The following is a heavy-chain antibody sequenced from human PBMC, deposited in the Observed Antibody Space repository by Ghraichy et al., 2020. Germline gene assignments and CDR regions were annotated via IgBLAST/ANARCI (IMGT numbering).Heavy chain of an antibody. J-gene: IGHJ6*03. CDR1: GGSISSYY. V-gene: IGHV4-59*01. CDR2: IYYSGST. CDR3: ARGGGYCSGGSCYKTRAYYYYYMDV. Sequence: SETLSLTCTVSGGSISSYYWSWIRQPPGKGLEWIGYIYYSGSTNYNPSLKSRVTISVDTSKNQFSLKLSSVTAADTAVYYCARGGGYCSGGSCYKTRAYYYYYMDVWGKGTTVTVSS. D-gene: IGHD2-15*01.